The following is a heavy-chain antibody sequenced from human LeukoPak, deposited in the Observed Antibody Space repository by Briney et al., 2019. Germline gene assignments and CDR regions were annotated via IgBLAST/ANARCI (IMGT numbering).Heavy chain of an antibody. J-gene: IGHJ4*02. CDR1: GDSVSNNGAV. CDR3: VRSQYWRFDD. CDR2: TYYRSKWYN. D-gene: IGHD2-8*02. V-gene: IGHV6-1*01. Sequence: TLSLTCAISGDSVSNNGAVWNWIRQSPSRGLEWLGRTYYRSKWYNDYGASVKSRITVNPDTSKNQFSLQLNSVTPEDTAVYYCVRSQYWRFDDWGQGTLVTVSS.